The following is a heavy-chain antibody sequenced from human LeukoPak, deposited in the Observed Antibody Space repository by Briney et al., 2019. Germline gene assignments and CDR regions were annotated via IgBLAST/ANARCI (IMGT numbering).Heavy chain of an antibody. CDR2: INPNSGGT. V-gene: IGHV1-2*04. D-gene: IGHD2-2*01. CDR1: GFTFSSYA. Sequence: GQSLRLSCAASGFTFSSYAMHWVRQPPGRGLEWMGWINPNSGGTNYAQKFQGWVTMTRDTSISTAYMELSRLRSDDTAVYYCATQKRYCSSTSCYADYYGMDVWGKGTTVTVSS. J-gene: IGHJ6*04. CDR3: ATQKRYCSSTSCYADYYGMDV.